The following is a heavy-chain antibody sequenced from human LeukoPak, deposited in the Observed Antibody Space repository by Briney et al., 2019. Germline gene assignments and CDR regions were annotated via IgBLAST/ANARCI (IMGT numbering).Heavy chain of an antibody. J-gene: IGHJ6*02. V-gene: IGHV4-59*01. CDR3: ARGTPYGMDV. CDR1: GVSISSYY. CDR2: IYYSGST. Sequence: SETLSLTCTVSGVSISSYYWSWIRKPPGRGLEWIGYIYYSGSTNYNPSLKSRVTISVDTSKNQFSLKLSSVTAADTAVYYCARGTPYGMDVWGQGTTVTVSS. D-gene: IGHD2-2*01.